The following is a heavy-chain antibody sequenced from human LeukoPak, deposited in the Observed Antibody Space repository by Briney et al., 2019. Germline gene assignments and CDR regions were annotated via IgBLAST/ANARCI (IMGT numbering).Heavy chain of an antibody. Sequence: PGRSLRLSCTASGFTFGDYAMSWVRQAPGKGLEWVGFIRSKAYGATTGYAASVKGRFTISRDDSKSIAYLQMNSPKTEDTAVYYCTRAPYGGNSLATYWGQGTLVTVSS. J-gene: IGHJ4*02. CDR2: IRSKAYGATT. D-gene: IGHD4-23*01. CDR3: TRAPYGGNSLATY. V-gene: IGHV3-49*04. CDR1: GFTFGDYA.